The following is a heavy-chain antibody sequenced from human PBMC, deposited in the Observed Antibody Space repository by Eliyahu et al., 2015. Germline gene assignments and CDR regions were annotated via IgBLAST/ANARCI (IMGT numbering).Heavy chain of an antibody. J-gene: IGHJ6*04. CDR2: IRNKAYGGTA. CDR1: GFTFGXYA. V-gene: IGHV3-49*05. D-gene: IGHD3-9*01. Sequence: EVQMVESGGDLVKPGRSLRLACSGSGFTFGXYAXSWFRQAPGKGLEWVGXIRNKAYGGTAEYAASVKGRFTISRDDSKSIAYLQMNSLKTEDTAVYYCTRWFYDVLTGHSGSGMDVWGNGTTVSVSS. CDR3: TRWFYDVLTGHSGSGMDV.